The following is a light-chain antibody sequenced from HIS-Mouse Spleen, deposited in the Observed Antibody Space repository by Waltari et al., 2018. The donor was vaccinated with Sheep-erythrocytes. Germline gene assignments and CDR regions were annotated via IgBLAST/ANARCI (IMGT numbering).Light chain of an antibody. J-gene: IGLJ2*01. Sequence: SYELTQPPSVSVSTGQTASITCSGDKLGDKYACWYQQKPGQSPVLVIYQDSKRPSGIPERFSGSNSGNTATLTISGTQAMDEADYYCQAWDSSTVVFVGGTKLTVL. CDR1: KLGDKY. CDR3: QAWDSSTVV. V-gene: IGLV3-1*01. CDR2: QDS.